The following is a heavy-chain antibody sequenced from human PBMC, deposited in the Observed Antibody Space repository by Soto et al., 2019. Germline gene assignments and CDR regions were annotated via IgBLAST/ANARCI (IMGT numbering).Heavy chain of an antibody. V-gene: IGHV3-23*01. CDR1: GFMFSGYA. Sequence: GGSLRLSCVGSGFMFSGYAMTWVRQAPGKGLEWVSSISDSGAGTYFADSVKGRFTVSRDNSKNTLSLQMNSLRAEDTAVYYCAKDAPRTGIVGQWVDWGQGTLVTVSS. J-gene: IGHJ4*02. D-gene: IGHD1-26*01. CDR3: AKDAPRTGIVGQWVD. CDR2: ISDSGAGT.